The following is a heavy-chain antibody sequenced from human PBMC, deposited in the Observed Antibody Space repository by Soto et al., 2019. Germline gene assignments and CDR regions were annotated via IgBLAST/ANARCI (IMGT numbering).Heavy chain of an antibody. D-gene: IGHD3-16*02. Sequence: QVQLQQWGAGLLKPSETLSLTCAVYGGSFSGYYWSWIRQPPGKGLEWIGEINHSGSINYNPSLKSRVTISVDTSKNQFSLKLSSVTAADTAVYYCARGLRADVVESSDAFDIWGQGTMVTVSS. CDR1: GGSFSGYY. CDR3: ARGLRADVVESSDAFDI. CDR2: INHSGSI. V-gene: IGHV4-34*01. J-gene: IGHJ3*02.